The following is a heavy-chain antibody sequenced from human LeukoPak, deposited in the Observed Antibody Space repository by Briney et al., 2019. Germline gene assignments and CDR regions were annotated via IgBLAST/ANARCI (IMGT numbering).Heavy chain of an antibody. CDR2: INPSGGST. D-gene: IGHD2-21*01. CDR3: ARSSRADYYFDY. V-gene: IGHV1-46*01. CDR1: GYTFTSYY. Sequence: ASVKVSCKASGYTFTSYYMHWVRQAPGQGLEWMGIINPSGGSTSYAQKFQGRVTMTRDASTSTVYMELSSLRSEDTAVYYCARSSRADYYFDYWGQGTLVTVSS. J-gene: IGHJ4*02.